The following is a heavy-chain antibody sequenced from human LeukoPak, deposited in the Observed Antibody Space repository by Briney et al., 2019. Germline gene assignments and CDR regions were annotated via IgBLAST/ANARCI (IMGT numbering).Heavy chain of an antibody. V-gene: IGHV1-24*01. CDR1: GYTLTELS. CDR3: ARADGSAWPTGEFDY. CDR2: FDPEDGET. J-gene: IGHJ4*02. Sequence: ASVKVSCKVSGYTLTELSMHWVRQAPGKGLEWMGGFDPEDGETIYAQKFQGRVTMTEDTSTDTAYMEVSSLRSEDTAVYYCARADGSAWPTGEFDYWGQGTLVTVSS. D-gene: IGHD6-19*01.